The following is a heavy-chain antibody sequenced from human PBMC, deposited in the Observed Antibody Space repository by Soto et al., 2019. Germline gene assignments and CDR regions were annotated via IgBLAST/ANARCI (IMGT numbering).Heavy chain of an antibody. CDR1: GFTFSSYA. CDR2: ISGSGGST. V-gene: IGHV3-23*01. D-gene: IGHD3-22*01. J-gene: IGHJ4*02. CDR3: AKARVDYYDSSGYYPVY. Sequence: GGSLRLSCAASGFTFSSYAMSWVRQAPGKGLEWVSAISGSGGSTYYADSVKGRFTISRENSKNTLYLQMNSLRAEDTAVYYCAKARVDYYDSSGYYPVYWGQGTLVTVSS.